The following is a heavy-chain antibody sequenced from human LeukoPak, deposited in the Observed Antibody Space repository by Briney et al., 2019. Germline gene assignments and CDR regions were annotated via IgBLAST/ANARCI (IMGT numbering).Heavy chain of an antibody. CDR1: GYTFTDYY. CDR2: INPNSDYT. CDR3: AVAPGDY. V-gene: IGHV1-2*02. J-gene: IGHJ4*02. D-gene: IGHD2-21*01. Sequence: ASVRVSCKASGYTFTDYYIHWVRQAPGQGLEWMGWINPNSDYTFYAQKFQGRVTLTRDTSISTVYMELTTLTSDDTALYYCAVAPGDYWGQGTLVSVSS.